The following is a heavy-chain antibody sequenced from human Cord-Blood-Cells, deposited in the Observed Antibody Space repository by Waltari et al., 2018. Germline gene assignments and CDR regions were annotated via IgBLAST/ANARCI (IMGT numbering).Heavy chain of an antibody. CDR1: GGTFSSYA. D-gene: IGHD7-27*01. J-gene: IGHJ3*02. V-gene: IGHV1-69*01. CDR2: IIPIFGTA. CDR3: ARWGTGDVSDAFDI. Sequence: QVQLVQSGAEVKKPGSSVKVSCKASGGTFSSYAISWVRQAPGQGLEWMGVIIPIFGTANYAQKYQGRVTITADESTSTAYMELSRLRSEDTAVYYCARWGTGDVSDAFDIWGQGTMVTVSS.